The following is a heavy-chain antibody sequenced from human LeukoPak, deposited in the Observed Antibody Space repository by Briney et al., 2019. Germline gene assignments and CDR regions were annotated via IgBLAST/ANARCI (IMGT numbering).Heavy chain of an antibody. CDR2: IWYDGSNK. Sequence: PGRSLRLSCAASGFTFSSYGMHWVRQAPGKGLEWVAVIWYDGSNKYYADSVKGRLTISRDNSKNTLYLQMNSLRAEDTAVYYCARDYDILTGSPLGYWGQGTLVTVSS. J-gene: IGHJ4*02. CDR1: GFTFSSYG. D-gene: IGHD3-9*01. CDR3: ARDYDILTGSPLGY. V-gene: IGHV3-33*01.